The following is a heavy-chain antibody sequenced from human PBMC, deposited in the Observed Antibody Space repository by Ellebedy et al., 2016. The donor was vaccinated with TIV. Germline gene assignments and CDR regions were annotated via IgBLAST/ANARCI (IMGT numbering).Heavy chain of an antibody. Sequence: PGGSLRLSCAASGFTFSSYTMNWVRQAPGKGLEWVSSIRSTGSDKYYAESVRGRFTISRDNARNCLSLQMDSLRAEDTAVYYCARDRGERGLLSFFDLWGQGTLVTVST. CDR1: GFTFSSYT. CDR2: IRSTGSDK. J-gene: IGHJ4*02. D-gene: IGHD3-10*01. V-gene: IGHV3-21*01. CDR3: ARDRGERGLLSFFDL.